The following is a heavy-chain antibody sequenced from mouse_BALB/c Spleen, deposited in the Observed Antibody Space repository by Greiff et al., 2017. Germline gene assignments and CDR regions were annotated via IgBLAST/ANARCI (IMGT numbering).Heavy chain of an antibody. V-gene: IGHV5-12-2*01. CDR1: GFTFSSYT. J-gene: IGHJ1*01. CDR3: ARHPYDYNWYFDV. D-gene: IGHD2-4*01. CDR2: ISNGGGST. Sequence: EVKLMESGGGLVQPGGSLKLSCAASGFTFSSYTMSWVRQTPEKRLEWVAYISNGGGSTYYPDTVKGRFTISRDNAKNTLYLQMSSLKSEDTAMYYCARHPYDYNWYFDVWGAGTTVTVSS.